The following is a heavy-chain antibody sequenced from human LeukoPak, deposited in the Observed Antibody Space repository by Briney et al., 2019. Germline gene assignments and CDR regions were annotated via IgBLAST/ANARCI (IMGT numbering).Heavy chain of an antibody. J-gene: IGHJ4*02. CDR3: ARDLSGWYGDFDY. D-gene: IGHD6-19*01. CDR1: GYTFTGYY. V-gene: IGHV1-2*06. Sequence: ASVKVSXKASGYTFTGYYIHWVRQAPGQGLEWIGRINPNNGGTNYAQKFQGRVTMTRDTSISTAYMELSRLRSDDTAVYYCARDLSGWYGDFDYWGQGTLVTVSS. CDR2: INPNNGGT.